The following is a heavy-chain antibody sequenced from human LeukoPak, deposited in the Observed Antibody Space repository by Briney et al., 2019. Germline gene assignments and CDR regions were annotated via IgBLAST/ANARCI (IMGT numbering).Heavy chain of an antibody. D-gene: IGHD4-17*01. Sequence: GGSLRLSCAASEFIASNKYMSWVRQAPGKGLEWVSTIRSDGTTDYADSVKGRFTISRDDSKNTLYLQMNSLRVEDTAVYSCARRRGGYGEGELDYWGQGTLVTVSS. CDR1: EFIASNKY. V-gene: IGHV3-66*04. CDR3: ARRRGGYGEGELDY. J-gene: IGHJ4*02. CDR2: IRSDGTT.